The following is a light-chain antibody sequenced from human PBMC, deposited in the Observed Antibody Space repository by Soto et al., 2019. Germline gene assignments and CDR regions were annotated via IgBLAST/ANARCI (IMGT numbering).Light chain of an antibody. CDR2: KVS. CDR3: MQGTHWPPYT. Sequence: DVVMTQSPLSLPVTLGQPASISCRSSQSLVHSDGKTYLNWFQQRLGQSPRRLIYKVSNRDSGVPDRFSGSGSGTDFTLKISRVEAEDVGVYYCMQGTHWPPYTFGQGTKLEIK. V-gene: IGKV2-30*02. CDR1: QSLVHSDGKTY. J-gene: IGKJ2*01.